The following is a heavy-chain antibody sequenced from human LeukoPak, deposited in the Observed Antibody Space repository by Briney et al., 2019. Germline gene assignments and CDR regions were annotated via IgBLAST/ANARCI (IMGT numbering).Heavy chain of an antibody. CDR1: VYTFTKYG. D-gene: IGHD1-7*01. Sequence: ASVNVSYQASVYTFTKYGISWVRQAPGQGVEWMGWISAYNGDTKYTQKIQGRDTMTTESSTSTAYMELRSLRSDDAAVYDCARDPSNVSCWNFYFYCWGQGTLVTVSS. CDR3: ARDPSNVSCWNFYFYC. J-gene: IGHJ4*02. V-gene: IGHV1-18*01. CDR2: ISAYNGDT.